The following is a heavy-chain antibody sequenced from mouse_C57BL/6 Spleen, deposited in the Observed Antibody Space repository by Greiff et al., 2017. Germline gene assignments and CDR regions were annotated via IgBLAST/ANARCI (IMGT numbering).Heavy chain of an antibody. Sequence: VQLQQPGTELVKPGASVKLSCKASGYTFTSYWMHWVKQRPGQGLEWIGNINPSNGGTNYNEKFKSKATLTVDKSSSTAYMQLSSLTSEDSAVXYCARKKKDSYGYFDYWGQGTTLTVSS. CDR2: INPSNGGT. D-gene: IGHD1-1*01. CDR1: GYTFTSYW. J-gene: IGHJ2*01. CDR3: ARKKKDSYGYFDY. V-gene: IGHV1-53*01.